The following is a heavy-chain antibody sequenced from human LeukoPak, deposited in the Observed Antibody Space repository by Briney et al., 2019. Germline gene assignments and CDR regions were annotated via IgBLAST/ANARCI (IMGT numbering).Heavy chain of an antibody. CDR2: IKQDGSEK. CDR3: ARFKGRWELPGAFDY. D-gene: IGHD1-26*01. Sequence: PGGSLRLSCTTSKFNFNSYGMTWVGQAPGKGLEWVANIKQDGSEKYYVDSVKGRFTISRDNAKNSLYLQMNSLRAEDTAVYYCARFKGRWELPGAFDYWGQGTLVTVSS. J-gene: IGHJ4*02. CDR1: KFNFNSYG. V-gene: IGHV3-7*01.